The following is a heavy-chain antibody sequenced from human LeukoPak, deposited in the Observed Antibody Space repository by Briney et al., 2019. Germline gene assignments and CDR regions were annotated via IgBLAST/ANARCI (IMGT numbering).Heavy chain of an antibody. Sequence: GGSLRLSCAASGFTFSSYWMHWVRQVPGKGLVWVSRINSDGSSTSYADSVKGRFTISRDNAKNTLYLQMNSLRAEDTAVYSCARATTVTTNFDYGGQGTLVTVSA. CDR3: ARATTVTTNFDY. J-gene: IGHJ4*02. D-gene: IGHD4-17*01. V-gene: IGHV3-74*01. CDR2: INSDGSST. CDR1: GFTFSSYW.